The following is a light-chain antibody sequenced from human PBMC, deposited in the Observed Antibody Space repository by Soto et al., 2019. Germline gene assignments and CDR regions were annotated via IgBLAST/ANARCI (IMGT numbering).Light chain of an antibody. V-gene: IGLV2-8*01. CDR2: EVS. Sequence: QSALTQPPSASGSPGQSVTISCTGTSSYVGGYNYVSWYQQHPGKAPKLMIYEVSKRPSGVPDRFSGSKSGNTASLTVSGLQAEDEADSSFSSYAGSNNFVVFGGGTKVTVL. CDR1: SSYVGGYNY. CDR3: SSYAGSNNFVV. J-gene: IGLJ2*01.